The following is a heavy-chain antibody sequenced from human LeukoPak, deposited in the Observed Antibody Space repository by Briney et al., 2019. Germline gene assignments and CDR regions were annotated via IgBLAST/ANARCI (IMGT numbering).Heavy chain of an antibody. V-gene: IGHV1-8*03. Sequence: ASVKVSCKASGYTFTSYDINWVRQATGQGLEWMGWMNPNSGNTGYAQKFQGRVTITRNTSISTAYMELSSLRSEDTAVYYCARGFKSVQPERHRRYYYYYMDVWGKGTTVTVSS. CDR3: ARGFKSVQPERHRRYYYYYMDV. CDR1: GYTFTSYD. CDR2: MNPNSGNT. J-gene: IGHJ6*03. D-gene: IGHD1-1*01.